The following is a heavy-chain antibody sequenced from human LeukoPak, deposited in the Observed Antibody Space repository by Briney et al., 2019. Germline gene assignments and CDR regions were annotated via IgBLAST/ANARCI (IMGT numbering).Heavy chain of an antibody. CDR1: GGSITSSIDY. V-gene: IGHV4-39*01. D-gene: IGHD2-2*02. CDR2: IYYSTST. Sequence: PSETLSLTCTVSGGSITSSIDYWGWVRQPPGEGLEWIATIYYSTSTQYNPSLKSRVTMSVDTSKNQFSLKLSSMTAADTAVYYCARHQCSGTRCYNFYFNGMDVWGQGTTVTVSS. CDR3: ARHQCSGTRCYNFYFNGMDV. J-gene: IGHJ6*02.